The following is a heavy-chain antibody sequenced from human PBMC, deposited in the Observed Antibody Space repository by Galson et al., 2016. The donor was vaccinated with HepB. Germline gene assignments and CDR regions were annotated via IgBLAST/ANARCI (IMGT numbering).Heavy chain of an antibody. Sequence: SLRLSCAASGFAFGDYDMTWFRQAPGKGLEWVGFIRSKAYGGTTEHAASVKGRFTISRDDSRSIAYLQMNSLKTEDTAVYYCTRGRRSSSWPQPFYNWFDPWGQGTLVTVSS. J-gene: IGHJ5*02. CDR3: TRGRRSSSWPQPFYNWFDP. CDR2: IRSKAYGGTT. CDR1: GFAFGDYD. V-gene: IGHV3-49*03. D-gene: IGHD6-13*01.